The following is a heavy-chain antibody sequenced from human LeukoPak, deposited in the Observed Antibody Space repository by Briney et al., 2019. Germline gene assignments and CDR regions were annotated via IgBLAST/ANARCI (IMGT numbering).Heavy chain of an antibody. V-gene: IGHV7-4-1*02. CDR1: GYTFTSYA. Sequence: ASVKVSCKASGYTFTSYAMNWVRQAPGQGLEWMGWINTNTGNPTYAQGFTGRFVFSLDTSVSTAYLQISSLKAGDTAVYYCARTTLVATSTTLNNWGQGTLVTVSS. D-gene: IGHD5-12*01. CDR3: ARTTLVATSTTLNN. J-gene: IGHJ4*02. CDR2: INTNTGNP.